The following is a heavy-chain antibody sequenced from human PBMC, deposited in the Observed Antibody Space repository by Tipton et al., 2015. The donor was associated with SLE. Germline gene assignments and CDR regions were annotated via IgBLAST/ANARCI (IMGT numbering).Heavy chain of an antibody. CDR2: ITSSAGYK. CDR3: AREALELLHYYSYYYIDL. Sequence: SLRLSCAASGFNFSDYDMNWVRQAPGKGLEWVSSITSSAGYKCYADSVKGRFIISRDDAKNSLYLQMNSLRAEDTAVYYCAREALELLHYYSYYYIDLWGKGTPVTVSS. J-gene: IGHJ6*03. CDR1: GFNFSDYD. D-gene: IGHD3-10*01. V-gene: IGHV3-21*01.